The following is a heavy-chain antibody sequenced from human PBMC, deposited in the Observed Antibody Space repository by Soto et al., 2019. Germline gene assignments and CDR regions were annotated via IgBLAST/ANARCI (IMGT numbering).Heavy chain of an antibody. CDR1: GGSISSYY. CDR3: ARVGYDILTGYYEGHNWFDP. V-gene: IGHV4-59*01. D-gene: IGHD3-9*01. CDR2: IYYSGST. J-gene: IGHJ5*02. Sequence: TSETLSLTCTVSGGSISSYYWSWIRQPPGKGLEWIGYIYYSGSTNYNPSLKSRVTISVDTSKNQFSLKLSSVTAADTAVYYCARVGYDILTGYYEGHNWFDPWGQGTLVTVSS.